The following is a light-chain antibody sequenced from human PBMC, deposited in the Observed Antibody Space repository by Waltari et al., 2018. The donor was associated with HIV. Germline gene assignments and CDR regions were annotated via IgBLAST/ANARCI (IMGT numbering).Light chain of an antibody. J-gene: IGLJ3*02. CDR3: AAWDDSLSGVV. Sequence: QSVLTQPPSASGAPGQRVTISCSGSSSNIGSNFVYWYQQLPGTAPKLVIYRNDQRPSGAPDRFSGAKSGTSASRAISGLRSEDEADYYCAAWDDSLSGVVFGGGTNLTVL. V-gene: IGLV1-47*01. CDR2: RND. CDR1: SSNIGSNF.